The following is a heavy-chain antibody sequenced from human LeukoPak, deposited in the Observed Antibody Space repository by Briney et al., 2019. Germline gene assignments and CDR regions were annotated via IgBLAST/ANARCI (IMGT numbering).Heavy chain of an antibody. CDR1: GGSISSSSYY. CDR3: ASRRRLGYYYDH. J-gene: IGHJ4*02. D-gene: IGHD3-16*01. V-gene: IGHV4-39*01. Sequence: PSETLSLTCTVSGGSISSSSYYWGWIHQPPGKGLEWIGSIYYSGSTYYNPSLKSRVTISVDTSKNQFSLKLSSVTAADTAVYYCASRRRLGYYYDHWGQGTLVTVSS. CDR2: IYYSGST.